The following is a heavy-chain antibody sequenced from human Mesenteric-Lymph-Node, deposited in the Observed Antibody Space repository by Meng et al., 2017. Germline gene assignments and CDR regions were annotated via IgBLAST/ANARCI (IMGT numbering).Heavy chain of an antibody. CDR1: GGSISSGGYY. CDR2: IYYSGST. Sequence: QVHLQESGPGLVKPSQTLSLTCTVSGGSISSGGYYWSWIRQHPGKGLEWIAYIYYSGSTYYNPSLKSRVTLSVDTSKSQFSLKLSSVTAADTALYYCAKGLRGTYDYWGQGTLVTVSS. D-gene: IGHD1-26*01. CDR3: AKGLRGTYDY. V-gene: IGHV4-31*03. J-gene: IGHJ4*02.